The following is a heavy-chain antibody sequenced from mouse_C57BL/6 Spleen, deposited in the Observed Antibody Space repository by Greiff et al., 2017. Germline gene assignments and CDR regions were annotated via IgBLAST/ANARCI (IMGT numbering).Heavy chain of an antibody. V-gene: IGHV5-4*01. CDR2: ISDGGSYT. Sequence: VQGVESGGGLVKPGGSLKLSCAASGFTFSSYAMSWVRQTPEKRLEWVATISDGGSYTYYPDNVKGRFTISRDNAKNNLYLQMSHLKSEDTAMYYCARDDYFDYWGQGTTLTVSS. CDR3: ARDDYFDY. J-gene: IGHJ2*01. CDR1: GFTFSSYA.